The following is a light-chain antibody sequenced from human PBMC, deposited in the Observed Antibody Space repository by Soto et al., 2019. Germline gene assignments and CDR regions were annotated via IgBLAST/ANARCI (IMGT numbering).Light chain of an antibody. J-gene: IGKJ1*01. CDR1: QNIIDY. CDR3: QQSYSLTRT. Sequence: DIQVTQSPSSLSASVGDKVTITCRASQNIIDYLNWYQQRPGTPPKLLIYRASNLQSEVPSRFSGSGYGTDFSLTISSLQHEDFATYYCQQSYSLTRTFGQGTRV. CDR2: RAS. V-gene: IGKV1-39*01.